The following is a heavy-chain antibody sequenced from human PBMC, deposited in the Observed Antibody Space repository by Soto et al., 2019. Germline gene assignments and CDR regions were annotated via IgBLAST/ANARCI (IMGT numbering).Heavy chain of an antibody. CDR1: GFTFSSYS. CDR2: ISSSSSYI. Sequence: PGGSLRLSCAASGFTFSSYSMNWVRQAPGKGLEWVSSISSSSSYIYYADSVKGRFTISRDNAKNSLYLQMNSLRAEDTAVYYCARVAWNGVCSDYWGQGTLVTVSS. D-gene: IGHD2-8*01. J-gene: IGHJ4*02. CDR3: ARVAWNGVCSDY. V-gene: IGHV3-21*01.